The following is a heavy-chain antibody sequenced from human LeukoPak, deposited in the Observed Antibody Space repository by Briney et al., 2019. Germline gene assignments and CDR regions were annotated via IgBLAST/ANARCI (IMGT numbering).Heavy chain of an antibody. CDR3: AKDSGYDFFVDYFDY. V-gene: IGHV3-23*01. CDR2: FSGGGDHT. CDR1: GFTFSGYG. D-gene: IGHD5-12*01. J-gene: IGHJ4*02. Sequence: GGSLRLSCAASGFTFSGYGMSWVRQAPGKGLEWVSTFSGGGDHTYYADSAKGRFTISRDKSKNTLHLQMNSLRVEDTAVYYCAKDSGYDFFVDYFDYWGQGTLVTVSS.